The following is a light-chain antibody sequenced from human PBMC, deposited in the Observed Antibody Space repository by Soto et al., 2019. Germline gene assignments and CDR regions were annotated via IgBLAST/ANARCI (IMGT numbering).Light chain of an antibody. Sequence: QSALTQPASVSGSPGQSITISCTGTSSDIGAFDLVSWYQQHPGKAPKVMIYDVNTRPSGVSSRFSGSKSGNTASLAISGLLAEDEADYYCSSSRITSTRLFGTGTKLTVL. J-gene: IGLJ1*01. CDR3: SSSRITSTRL. CDR2: DVN. CDR1: SSDIGAFDL. V-gene: IGLV2-14*01.